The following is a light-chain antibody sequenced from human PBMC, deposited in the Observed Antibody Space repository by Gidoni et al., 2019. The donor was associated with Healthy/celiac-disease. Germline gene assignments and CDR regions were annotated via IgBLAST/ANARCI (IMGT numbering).Light chain of an antibody. V-gene: IGKV1-13*02. Sequence: AIQLTQSPSSLSASVGDRGTLPCRASQGISSALAWYQQKPWKAPKLLIYDASSLESGVPSRFSGSGSGTDFTLTISSLQPEDFATYYCQQFNSYPRTFGQGTKLEIK. CDR3: QQFNSYPRT. CDR2: DAS. CDR1: QGISSA. J-gene: IGKJ2*01.